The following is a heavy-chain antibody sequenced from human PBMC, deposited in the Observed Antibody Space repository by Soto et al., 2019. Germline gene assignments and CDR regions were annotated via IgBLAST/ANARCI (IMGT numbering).Heavy chain of an antibody. CDR2: ITRSSSTM. Sequence: EAQLVESGGGWLSPGGSLDLPGGALNWFLRTFSWNWVRKAPGGGLEGVSSITRSSSTMYYADSVKGRFTITRDNAKNSLYLQMNSLRAEDTAVYYCVREVEYCTNGVCFPYFDYWGQGTLVTVSS. CDR1: NWFLRTFS. CDR3: VREVEYCTNGVCFPYFDY. J-gene: IGHJ4*02. V-gene: IGHV3-48*01. D-gene: IGHD2-8*01.